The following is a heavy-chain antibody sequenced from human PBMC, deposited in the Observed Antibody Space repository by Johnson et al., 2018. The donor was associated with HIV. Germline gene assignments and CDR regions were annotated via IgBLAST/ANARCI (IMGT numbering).Heavy chain of an antibody. CDR3: ARDRTLWQLVRPGGAFDI. Sequence: QVQLVESGGGVVQLGRSLRLSCAASGFTFSSYAMHWVRQAPGKGLEWVAVISYDGRTEYYADSVKGRFTISRDNAKNSLYLQMNSLRAEDTAVYYCARDRTLWQLVRPGGAFDIWGQGTLVIVSS. CDR1: GFTFSSYA. J-gene: IGHJ3*02. CDR2: ISYDGRTE. D-gene: IGHD6-6*01. V-gene: IGHV3-30*04.